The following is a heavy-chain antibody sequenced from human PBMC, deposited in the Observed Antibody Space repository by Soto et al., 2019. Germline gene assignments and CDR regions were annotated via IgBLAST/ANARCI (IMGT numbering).Heavy chain of an antibody. CDR3: ARRAWESYYAIDV. D-gene: IGHD1-26*01. Sequence: VQLVESGGGEVQPGRSLRLSCAASEFTYTDFALHWVRQDPGKGLEWVAIISYDGSDKYYADSVKGRFAISSDNPKNTLYLEMNSLRPEDTAVYFCARRAWESYYAIDVWGQGTTVTVFS. CDR2: ISYDGSDK. J-gene: IGHJ6*02. V-gene: IGHV3-30*09. CDR1: EFTYTDFA.